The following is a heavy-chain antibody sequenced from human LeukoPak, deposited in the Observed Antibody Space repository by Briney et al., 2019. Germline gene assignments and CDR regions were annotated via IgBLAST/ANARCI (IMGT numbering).Heavy chain of an antibody. Sequence: SQTLSLTCTVSGGSISGGDYYYSWIRQPPGKGLEWIGEIYHSGSTNYNPSLKSRVTISVDKSKNQFSLKLSSVTAADTAVYYCARARNWNDVGGVFDYWGQGTLVTVSS. D-gene: IGHD1-20*01. CDR3: ARARNWNDVGGVFDY. V-gene: IGHV4-30-4*01. CDR2: IYHSGST. CDR1: GGSISGGDYY. J-gene: IGHJ4*02.